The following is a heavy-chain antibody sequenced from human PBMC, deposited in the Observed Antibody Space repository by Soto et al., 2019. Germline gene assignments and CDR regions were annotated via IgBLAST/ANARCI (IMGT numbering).Heavy chain of an antibody. CDR3: VRGYSPTLGGY. J-gene: IGHJ4*02. CDR2: LDPNGGST. D-gene: IGHD5-18*01. V-gene: IGHV3-74*01. Sequence: GGSLRLSCAASGFTFSSYWMYWVRQAPGKGLVWVSRLDPNGGSTTYADSVKGRFTISRDNAKNTLYLQMSSLGADDTAVYYCVRGYSPTLGGYWGQGTLVTVSS. CDR1: GFTFSSYW.